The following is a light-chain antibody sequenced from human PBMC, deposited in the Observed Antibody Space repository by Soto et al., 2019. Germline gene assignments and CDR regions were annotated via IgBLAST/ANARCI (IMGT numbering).Light chain of an antibody. V-gene: IGLV1-51*02. Sequence: QSVLTQPPSVSAAPGQKVTISCSGSSSNIGNNYVSWYQQLPGTAPKLLIYENNKRPSGIPDRFSGSKSGTSATLGITGLXXXXXXXXXCGTWDSSLSAGKAVFGGGTQLTVL. J-gene: IGLJ7*01. CDR3: GTWDSSLSAGKAV. CDR2: ENN. CDR1: SSNIGNNY.